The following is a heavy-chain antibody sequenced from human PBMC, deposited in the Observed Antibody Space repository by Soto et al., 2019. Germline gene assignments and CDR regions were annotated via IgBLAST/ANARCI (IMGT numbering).Heavy chain of an antibody. CDR1: GFTFSSYA. J-gene: IGHJ4*02. CDR2: ISGSGGST. D-gene: IGHD6-19*01. V-gene: IGHV3-23*01. CDR3: AKDAAPYSSGWYFQGEEDY. Sequence: EVQLLESGGGLVQPGGSLRLSCAASGFTFSSYAMSWVRQAPGKGLEWVSAISGSGGSTYYADSVKGRFTISRNNSKNTLYLQRNSLRAEDTAVYYCAKDAAPYSSGWYFQGEEDYWGQGTLVTVSS.